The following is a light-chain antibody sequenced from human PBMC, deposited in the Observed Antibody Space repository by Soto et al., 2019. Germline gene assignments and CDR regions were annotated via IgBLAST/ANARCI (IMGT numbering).Light chain of an antibody. CDR3: KTWDINTRA. V-gene: IGLV4-60*03. CDR1: SGHNNYI. Sequence: QLVLTESSCASTSLGSSVKLTCTLSSGHNNYIIAWHQQQPGKAPRYLMKLESSGSYNKGSGVPDRFSGFSSGADRYLTISNLQSEDEADYYCKTWDINTRAFGGGTKLTVL. J-gene: IGLJ2*01. CDR2: LESSGSY.